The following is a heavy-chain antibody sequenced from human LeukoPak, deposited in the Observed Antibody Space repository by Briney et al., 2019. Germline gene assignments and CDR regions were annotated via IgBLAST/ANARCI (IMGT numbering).Heavy chain of an antibody. CDR1: GGSISSGGYY. CDR3: ARDTQTSAYSYGLDY. V-gene: IGHV4-31*03. CDR2: TYYSGST. Sequence: SKTLSLTCTVSGGSISSGGYYWSWIRQHPGKGLEWIGYTYYSGSTYYNPSLKSRITISVDTSKNQFSLKLSSVTAADTAAYYCARDTQTSAYSYGLDYWGQGTLVTVSS. J-gene: IGHJ4*02. D-gene: IGHD5-18*01.